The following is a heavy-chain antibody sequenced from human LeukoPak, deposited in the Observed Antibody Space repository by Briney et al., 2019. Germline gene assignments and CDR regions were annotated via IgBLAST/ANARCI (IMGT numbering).Heavy chain of an antibody. V-gene: IGHV3-30*18. Sequence: GGSLRLSCAASGFTFSNYGMHWVRQAPGKGLEWVAVISYDGSKKYYADSVKGRFTISRDNSKNTLYLQMNSLRAEDTAVYYCAKDRTSGSYYVDYWGQGTMVTVSS. CDR2: ISYDGSKK. J-gene: IGHJ4*02. CDR1: GFTFSNYG. CDR3: AKDRTSGSYYVDY. D-gene: IGHD1-26*01.